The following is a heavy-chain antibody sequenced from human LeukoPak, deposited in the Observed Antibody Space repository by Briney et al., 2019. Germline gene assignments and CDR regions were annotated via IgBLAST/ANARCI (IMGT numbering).Heavy chain of an antibody. D-gene: IGHD3-22*01. CDR2: ISGSGSST. V-gene: IGHV3-23*01. CDR1: GFTFSSYA. CDR3: ARGPTYYYDSSGYF. J-gene: IGHJ4*02. Sequence: GGSLRLSCAASGFTFSSYAMSWVRQAPGKGLEWVSGISGSGSSTNYADSVKGRFTISRDNSKNTLYLQMNSLRAEDTAVYYCARGPTYYYDSSGYFWGQGTLVTVSS.